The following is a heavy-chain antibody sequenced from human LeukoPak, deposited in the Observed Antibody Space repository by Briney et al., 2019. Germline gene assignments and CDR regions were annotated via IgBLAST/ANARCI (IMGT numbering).Heavy chain of an antibody. V-gene: IGHV1-18*01. Sequence: GASVKVSCKASGYTFTSYGISWVRQAPGQGLEWMGWISAYNGNTNYAQKLQGRVTMTTDTSTSTAYTELRSLRSDDTAVYYCARDVGSGWYVYYYYYMDVWGKGTTVTVSS. CDR1: GYTFTSYG. CDR3: ARDVGSGWYVYYYYYMDV. D-gene: IGHD6-19*01. CDR2: ISAYNGNT. J-gene: IGHJ6*03.